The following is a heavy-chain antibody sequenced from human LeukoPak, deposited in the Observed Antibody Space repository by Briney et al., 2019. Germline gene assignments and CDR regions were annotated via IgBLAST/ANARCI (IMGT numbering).Heavy chain of an antibody. J-gene: IGHJ6*03. D-gene: IGHD2-8*01. V-gene: IGHV3-30*02. CDR2: IQNDGSNE. CDR3: AKDRCSNGVGCYYYYMDV. Sequence: GGSLTLSCAASRFTFSSYGMHWLRQAPGKGLEWVAYIQNDGSNEQYADSVKGRFSISRDSSKNILYLQMNSLRAEDTAVYYCAKDRCSNGVGCYYYYMDVWGKGTTVTISS. CDR1: RFTFSSYG.